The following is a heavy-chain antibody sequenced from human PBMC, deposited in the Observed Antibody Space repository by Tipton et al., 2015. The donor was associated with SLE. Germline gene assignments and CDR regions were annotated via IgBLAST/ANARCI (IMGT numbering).Heavy chain of an antibody. CDR3: ATEVRFGVVIYFEH. D-gene: IGHD3-3*01. V-gene: IGHV4-39*07. J-gene: IGHJ4*02. CDR2: INDSGST. CDR1: GRSISSSIFR. Sequence: TLSLTCTVSGRSISSSIFRWGWVRQSPGKGLEWIGNINDSGSTYYNPSLKSRVTISADTSKNQFSLKLSSVTAADTAVYYCATEVRFGVVIYFEHWGQGTLVTVPS.